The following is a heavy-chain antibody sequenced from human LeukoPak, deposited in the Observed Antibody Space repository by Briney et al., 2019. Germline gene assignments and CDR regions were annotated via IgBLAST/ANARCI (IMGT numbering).Heavy chain of an antibody. D-gene: IGHD2-15*01. CDR3: VRDRGYCSGGTCYALWDY. Sequence: GGSLRLSCAASGFTFSSYGLHWVRQAPGKGLEWVAHIKEDGGEKHYVDPVKGRFTISRDNAKNSLYLQMNSLRAEDTAMYYCVRDRGYCSGGTCYALWDYWGQGTLVTVSS. CDR2: IKEDGGEK. CDR1: GFTFSSYG. J-gene: IGHJ4*02. V-gene: IGHV3-7*01.